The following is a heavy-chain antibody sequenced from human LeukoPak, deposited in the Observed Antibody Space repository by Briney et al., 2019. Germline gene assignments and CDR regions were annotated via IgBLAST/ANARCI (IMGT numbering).Heavy chain of an antibody. CDR2: IYYSGST. V-gene: IGHV4-59*01. J-gene: IGHJ4*02. Sequence: SETLSLTCTVSGGSISSYYWSWIRQPPGKGLEWIGYIYYSGSTNYNPSLKSRVTISVDTSKNQFSLKLSSVTAADTAVYYCAKDRTKYYYDSSGYFDYWGQGALVTVSS. CDR1: GGSISSYY. CDR3: AKDRTKYYYDSSGYFDY. D-gene: IGHD3-22*01.